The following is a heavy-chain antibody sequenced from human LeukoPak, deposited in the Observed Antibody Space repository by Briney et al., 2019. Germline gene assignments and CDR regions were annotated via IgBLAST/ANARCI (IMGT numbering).Heavy chain of an antibody. Sequence: SETLSLTCTVSGGSISSSSYYWGWIRQPPGKGLEWIGGIYYSGSTYYNPSLKSRVTISVDTSKNQFSLKLSSVTAADTAVYYCARHLFWSGNIDYWGQGTLVTVSS. CDR3: ARHLFWSGNIDY. D-gene: IGHD3-3*01. V-gene: IGHV4-39*01. CDR2: IYYSGST. CDR1: GGSISSSSYY. J-gene: IGHJ4*02.